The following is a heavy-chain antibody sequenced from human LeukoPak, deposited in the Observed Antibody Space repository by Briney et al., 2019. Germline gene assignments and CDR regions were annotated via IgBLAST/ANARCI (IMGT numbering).Heavy chain of an antibody. CDR3: AGKQGSGSLRPLDY. Sequence: GGSLRLSCAASGFSVSSNYMSWVRQTPGKVLEWVSGIYSGGHIYYADSVKGRFTISRDNSKNTLYLQMNSLRAEDTAVYYCAGKQGSGSLRPLDYWGQGTLVTVSS. J-gene: IGHJ4*02. CDR2: IYSGGHI. CDR1: GFSVSSNY. D-gene: IGHD3-10*01. V-gene: IGHV3-53*01.